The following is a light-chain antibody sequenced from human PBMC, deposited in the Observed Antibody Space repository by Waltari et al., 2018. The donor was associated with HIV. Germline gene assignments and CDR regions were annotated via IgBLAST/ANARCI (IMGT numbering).Light chain of an antibody. CDR3: AVWDVSLSAQV. J-gene: IGLJ3*02. CDR2: WNT. V-gene: IGLV1-47*01. CDR1: SSNIGGQY. Sequence: QSVLSQSPSISGTPGQRVSISCSGSSSNIGGQYVSWYQQVPGTTPKLLIFWNTPRPSAFSARFSGSVSGTSASLAISGLRSEDEADYYCAVWDVSLSAQVFGGGTTLTVL.